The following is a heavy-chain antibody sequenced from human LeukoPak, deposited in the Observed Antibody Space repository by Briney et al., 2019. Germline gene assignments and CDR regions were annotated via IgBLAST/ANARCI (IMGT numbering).Heavy chain of an antibody. CDR3: AADIRSYDYVWGSYRHPLDY. V-gene: IGHV1-24*01. CDR1: GYTLTELS. Sequence: ASVKVSCKVSGYTLTELSMHWVRQAPGKGLEWMGGFDPEDGETIYAQKFQGRVTMTEDTSTDTAYMELSSLRSEDTAVYYCAADIRSYDYVWGSYRHPLDYWGQGTLVTVSS. J-gene: IGHJ4*02. CDR2: FDPEDGET. D-gene: IGHD3-16*02.